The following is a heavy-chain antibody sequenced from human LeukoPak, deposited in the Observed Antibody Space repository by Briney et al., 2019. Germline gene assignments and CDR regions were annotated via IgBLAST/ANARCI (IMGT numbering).Heavy chain of an antibody. CDR1: GFTFSSYV. CDR2: ISGSGGST. Sequence: GGSLSLSCAASGFTFSSYVMSWVRQAPGKGLEWVSGISGSGGSTYSADSVKGRFTISRDNSKNTLYLQMNSLRAEDTAVYYCAKVGRSGYSTFDYWGQGTLVTVSS. CDR3: AKVGRSGYSTFDY. V-gene: IGHV3-23*01. D-gene: IGHD3-22*01. J-gene: IGHJ4*02.